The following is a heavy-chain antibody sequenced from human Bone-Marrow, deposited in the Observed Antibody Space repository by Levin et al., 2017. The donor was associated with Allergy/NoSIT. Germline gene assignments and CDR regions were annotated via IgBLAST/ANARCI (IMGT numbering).Heavy chain of an antibody. Sequence: GESLKISCAASGFTFRNYGMHWVRQAPGKGLVWVSHVKADGSSTNYADSVQGRFTIFRDNAKNTLYLQMNSLRVEDTAVYYCARGGSDVWGKGTTVTVSS. CDR3: ARGGSDV. D-gene: IGHD3-10*01. CDR1: GFTFRNYG. V-gene: IGHV3-74*01. CDR2: VKADGSST. J-gene: IGHJ6*04.